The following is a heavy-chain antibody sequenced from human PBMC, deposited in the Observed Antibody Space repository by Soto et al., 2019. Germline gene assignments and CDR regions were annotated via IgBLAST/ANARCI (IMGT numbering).Heavy chain of an antibody. CDR3: ARDSGGQIAPDTYFDY. Sequence: PGGSLRLSCAASGFTFSSYGMHWVRQAPGKGLEWVAVIWYDGSNKYYADSVKGRFTISRDNSKNTLYLQMNSLRAEDTAVYYCARDSGGQIAPDTYFDYWGQGPLVTVSS. CDR1: GFTFSSYG. CDR2: IWYDGSNK. D-gene: IGHD3-10*01. V-gene: IGHV3-33*01. J-gene: IGHJ4*02.